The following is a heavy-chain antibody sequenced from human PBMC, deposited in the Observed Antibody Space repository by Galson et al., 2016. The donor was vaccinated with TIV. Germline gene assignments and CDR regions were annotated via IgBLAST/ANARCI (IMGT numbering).Heavy chain of an antibody. CDR3: ARDRLGAKRAFDI. CDR1: GYTFTSHT. CDR2: INVGNGNT. Sequence: SVKVSCKASGYTFTSHTMHWVRQAPGQRLEWMGWINVGNGNTKYVQKFKGRVTITSDTSARLAYMELSTLTSEDTAMYYCARDRLGAKRAFDIWGQGTLVTVSS. J-gene: IGHJ3*02. V-gene: IGHV1-3*01. D-gene: IGHD3-16*01.